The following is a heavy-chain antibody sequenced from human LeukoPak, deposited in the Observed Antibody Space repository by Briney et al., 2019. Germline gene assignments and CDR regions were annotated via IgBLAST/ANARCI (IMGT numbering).Heavy chain of an antibody. CDR2: ISGSGGST. CDR1: GFTFSSYA. Sequence: TGGSLRLSCAASGFTFSSYAMSWVRQAPGKGLEWVSAISGSGGSTYYADSVKGRFTISRDNSKNTLYLQMNSLRAEDTGVYYCAKDQSGSLEYFPHWGQGTLVTVSS. CDR3: AKDQSGSLEYFPH. J-gene: IGHJ1*01. D-gene: IGHD1-26*01. V-gene: IGHV3-23*01.